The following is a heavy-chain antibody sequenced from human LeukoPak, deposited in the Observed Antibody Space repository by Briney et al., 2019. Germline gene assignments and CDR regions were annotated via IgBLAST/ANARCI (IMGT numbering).Heavy chain of an antibody. CDR2: IYYTGST. Sequence: PSETLSLTCTVSGGSISSYYWNWIRQPPGKGLEWIGYIYYTGSTNYNPSLKSRVTISVDTSKNQFSLKLSSVTAADTVVYYCASNPNTGSAFDPWGQGTLVTVSS. V-gene: IGHV4-59*08. CDR3: ASNPNTGSAFDP. J-gene: IGHJ5*02. D-gene: IGHD1-14*01. CDR1: GGSISSYY.